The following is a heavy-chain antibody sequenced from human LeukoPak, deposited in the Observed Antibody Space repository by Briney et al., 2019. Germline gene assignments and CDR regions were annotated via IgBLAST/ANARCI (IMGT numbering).Heavy chain of an antibody. CDR2: INHSGST. CDR1: GGSFSGYC. V-gene: IGHV4-34*01. Sequence: PSETLSLTCAVYGGSFSGYCWSWIRQPPGKGLEWIGEINHSGSTNYNPSLKSRVTISVDTSKNQFSLKLSSVTAADTAVYYWARGADIMVVAYYSAFDYWGQGTLVTVSS. J-gene: IGHJ4*02. CDR3: ARGADIMVVAYYSAFDY. D-gene: IGHD2-21*01.